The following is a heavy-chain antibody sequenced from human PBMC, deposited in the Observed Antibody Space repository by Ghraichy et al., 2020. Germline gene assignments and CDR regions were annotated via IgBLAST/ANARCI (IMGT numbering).Heavy chain of an antibody. CDR2: ISTSSYYI. Sequence: GGSLRLSCAASGFPFTTYNMNWVRQAPGKGLEWVSSISTSSYYIYYADSVKGRFTTSRDNAKNSLFLQLNSLRAEDTALYYCARVNNGGYGALDHWGQGTLVTVSS. CDR3: ARVNNGGYGALDH. D-gene: IGHD3-22*01. CDR1: GFPFTTYN. J-gene: IGHJ4*02. V-gene: IGHV3-21*01.